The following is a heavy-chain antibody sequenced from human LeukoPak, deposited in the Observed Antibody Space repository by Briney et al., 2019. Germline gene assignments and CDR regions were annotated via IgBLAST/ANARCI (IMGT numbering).Heavy chain of an antibody. J-gene: IGHJ4*02. CDR1: GFTFSNYE. Sequence: GGSLRLSCAASGFTFSNYEMNWVRQPPGKGLEWVSYITSSGNTIYYANSVKGRFTISRDNAKNSLYLQMNSLRAEDTAVYYCARGSPGYWGQGTLVTVSS. V-gene: IGHV3-48*03. CDR2: ITSSGNTI. CDR3: ARGSPGY.